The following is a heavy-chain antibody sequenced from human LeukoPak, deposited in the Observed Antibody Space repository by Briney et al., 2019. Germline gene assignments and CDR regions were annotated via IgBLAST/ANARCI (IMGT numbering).Heavy chain of an antibody. CDR1: RFTFSNYW. D-gene: IGHD3-16*02. CDR2: IRQDGSEK. V-gene: IGHV3-7*01. CDR3: ARSYDYIWGTYRPFYYFDY. J-gene: IGHJ4*02. Sequence: PGGSLRLSCATSRFTFSNYWMTWVRQAPGKGLEWVASIRQDGSEKDYVDSVKGRFTNSRDNAKNSLYLQMNSLRAKDTAVYYCARSYDYIWGTYRPFYYFDYWGQGTMVTVSS.